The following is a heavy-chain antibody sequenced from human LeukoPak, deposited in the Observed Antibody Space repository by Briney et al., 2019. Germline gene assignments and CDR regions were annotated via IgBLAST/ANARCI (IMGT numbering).Heavy chain of an antibody. Sequence: SETLSLTCTVSGGSISSYYWSWIRQPAGKGLEWIGRIYTSGSTNYNPSLKSRVTMSVDTSKNQFSLKVISVTAADTAVYYCARMTYYYGSGTATGGAFDIWGQGTMVTVSS. D-gene: IGHD3-10*01. J-gene: IGHJ3*02. CDR1: GGSISSYY. CDR2: IYTSGST. V-gene: IGHV4-4*07. CDR3: ARMTYYYGSGTATGGAFDI.